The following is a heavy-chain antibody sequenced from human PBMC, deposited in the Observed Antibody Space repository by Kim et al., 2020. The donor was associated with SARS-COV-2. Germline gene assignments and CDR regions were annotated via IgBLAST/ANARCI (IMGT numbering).Heavy chain of an antibody. CDR2: ISSSGSTI. CDR1: GFTFSDYY. CDR3: ASGGYYDYVWGSYSDY. D-gene: IGHD3-16*01. V-gene: IGHV3-11*01. J-gene: IGHJ4*02. Sequence: GGSLRLSCAASGFTFSDYYMSWIRQAPGKGLEWVSYISSSGSTIYYADSVKGRFTISRDNAKNSLYLQMNSLRAEDTAVYYCASGGYYDYVWGSYSDYWGQGTLVTVSS.